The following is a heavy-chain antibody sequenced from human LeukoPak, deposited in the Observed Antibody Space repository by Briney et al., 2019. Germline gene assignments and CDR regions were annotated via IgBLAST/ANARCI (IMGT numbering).Heavy chain of an antibody. J-gene: IGHJ4*02. D-gene: IGHD3-22*01. V-gene: IGHV3-30-3*01. CDR1: GFTFTNYA. Sequence: GGSLRLSCAVSGFTFTNYAINWVRQAPGKGLEWVAVISYDGSNKYYADSVKGRFTISRDNSKNTLYLQMNSLRAEDTAVYYCARVYYYDSSGPSYWGQGTLVTVSS. CDR2: ISYDGSNK. CDR3: ARVYYYDSSGPSY.